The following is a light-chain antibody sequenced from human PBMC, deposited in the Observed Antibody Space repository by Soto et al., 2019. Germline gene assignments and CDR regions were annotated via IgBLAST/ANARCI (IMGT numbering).Light chain of an antibody. CDR3: ASYTNRITDV. Sequence: QSALTQPASVSGSTGQSITIYCTGTNSDVGCYNYVSGYQQHPGKAPKLLIYDVSSRPSGLSNRFSGSKSGNTASLIIAGLQAEDEADYYCASYTNRITDVFGSGTKLTVL. CDR1: NSDVGCYNY. CDR2: DVS. J-gene: IGLJ1*01. V-gene: IGLV2-14*03.